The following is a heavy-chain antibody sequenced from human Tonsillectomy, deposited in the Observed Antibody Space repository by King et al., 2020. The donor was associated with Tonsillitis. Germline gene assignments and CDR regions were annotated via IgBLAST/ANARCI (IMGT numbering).Heavy chain of an antibody. CDR3: ARDYCSGGSCYPKANWFDP. J-gene: IGHJ5*02. D-gene: IGHD2-15*01. CDR1: GYTFTSYD. CDR2: MNPNSGNT. Sequence: QLVQSGAEVKKPGASVKVSCKASGYTFTSYDINWVRQATGQGLEWMGWMNPNSGNTGYAQKFQGRVTMTRNTSISTAYMELSSLRSEDTAVYYCARDYCSGGSCYPKANWFDPWGQGTLVTVSS. V-gene: IGHV1-8*01.